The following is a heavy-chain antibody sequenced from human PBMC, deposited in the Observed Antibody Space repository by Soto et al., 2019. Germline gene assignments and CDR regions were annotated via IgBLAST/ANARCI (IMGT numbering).Heavy chain of an antibody. CDR3: AKVGSRFLEWLPTFFDY. J-gene: IGHJ4*02. CDR2: ISGSGGST. Sequence: GGSLRLSCAASGFTFSSYAMSWVRQAPGKGLEWVSAISGSGGSTYYADSVKGRFTISRDNSKNTLYLQMNSLRAEDTAVYYCAKVGSRFLEWLPTFFDYWGQGTLVTVSS. D-gene: IGHD3-3*01. CDR1: GFTFSSYA. V-gene: IGHV3-23*01.